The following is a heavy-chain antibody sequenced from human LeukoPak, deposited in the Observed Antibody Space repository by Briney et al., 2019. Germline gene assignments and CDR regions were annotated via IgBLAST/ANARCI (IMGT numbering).Heavy chain of an antibody. CDR1: GFTFSSYG. Sequence: GRSLRLSCAASGFTFSSYGMHWVRQTPGKGLEWVTIIWSDGTNKYYADSVKGRFTISRDNSKNTLYLQMNRLRAEDTAVYYCARGSGSFSGGFDYWGQGTLVTVAS. D-gene: IGHD1-26*01. CDR2: IWSDGTNK. CDR3: ARGSGSFSGGFDY. V-gene: IGHV3-33*01. J-gene: IGHJ4*02.